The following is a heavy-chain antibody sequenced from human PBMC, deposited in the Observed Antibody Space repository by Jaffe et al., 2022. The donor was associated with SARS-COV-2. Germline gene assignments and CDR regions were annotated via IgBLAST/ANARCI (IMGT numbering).Heavy chain of an antibody. D-gene: IGHD6-6*01. CDR1: GGSISSGSYY. CDR3: AREGTRRGIIAARPGDMDV. Sequence: QVQLQESGPGLVKPSQTLSLTCTVSGGSISSGSYYWSWIRQPAGKGLEWIGRIYTSGSTNYNPSLKSRVTISVDTSKNQFSLKLSSVTAADTAVYYCAREGTRRGIIAARPGDMDVWGQGTTVTVSS. V-gene: IGHV4-61*02. J-gene: IGHJ6*02. CDR2: IYTSGST.